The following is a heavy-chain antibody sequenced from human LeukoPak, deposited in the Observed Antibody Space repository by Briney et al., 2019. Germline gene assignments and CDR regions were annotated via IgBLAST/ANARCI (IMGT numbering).Heavy chain of an antibody. Sequence: PSETLSLTCTVSGGSISSSSYYWGWIRQPPGKGLEWIGSIYYSGSTYYNPSLKSRVTISVDTSKNQFSLKLSSVTAADTAVYYCARELAMVSLEGNYMDVWGKGTTVTVSS. CDR2: IYYSGST. CDR1: GGSISSSSYY. J-gene: IGHJ6*03. V-gene: IGHV4-39*07. D-gene: IGHD5-18*01. CDR3: ARELAMVSLEGNYMDV.